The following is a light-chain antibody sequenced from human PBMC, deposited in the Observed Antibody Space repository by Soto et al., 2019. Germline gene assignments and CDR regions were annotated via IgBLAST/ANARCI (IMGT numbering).Light chain of an antibody. Sequence: QSALTQPPSVSGSPGQSVTISCTGTSTDFVSYNRVSWYQQPPGTAPKLIIYEASNRPSGVPDRFSGSKSGNTASLTISGLQAEDEADYYCSSYAGSSNVFGTGTKV. CDR3: SSYAGSSNV. J-gene: IGLJ1*01. V-gene: IGLV2-18*02. CDR1: STDFVSYNR. CDR2: EAS.